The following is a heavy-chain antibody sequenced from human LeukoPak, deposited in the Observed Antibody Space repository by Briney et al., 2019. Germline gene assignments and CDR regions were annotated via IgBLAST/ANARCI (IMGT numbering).Heavy chain of an antibody. Sequence: PGGSLRLSCGASGFTFSTYAMSWVRQPPGKGLEWVASISGRGELTYYTDSVRGRFTISRDNSRSTLYLQMNFLRTDDTAVYYCVKDRPNYYGREGHYYRQNGDSWGQGTLVTVSS. CDR3: VKDRPNYYGREGHYYRQNGDS. CDR1: GFTFSTYA. V-gene: IGHV3-23*01. CDR2: ISGRGELT. D-gene: IGHD3-22*01. J-gene: IGHJ5*01.